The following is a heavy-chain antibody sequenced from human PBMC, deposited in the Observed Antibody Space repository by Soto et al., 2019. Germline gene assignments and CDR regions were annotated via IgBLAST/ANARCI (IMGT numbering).Heavy chain of an antibody. D-gene: IGHD5-12*01. J-gene: IGHJ4*02. CDR1: GVTFSSYA. CDR2: ISSSGGST. Sequence: GGSLRLSCAASGVTFSSYAMSWVRQAPGKGLEWVSVISSSGGSTYYADSVKGRFTISRDNAKNTLYLQLNSLRAEDTAVYYCLRGNSGYGNFDYWGQGTRVTVSS. CDR3: LRGNSGYGNFDY. V-gene: IGHV3-23*01.